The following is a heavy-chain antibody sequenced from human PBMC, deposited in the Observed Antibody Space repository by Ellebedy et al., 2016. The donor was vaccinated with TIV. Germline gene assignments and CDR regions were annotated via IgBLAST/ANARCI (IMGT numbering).Heavy chain of an antibody. CDR2: INNDGSST. CDR1: GFTFSSYW. D-gene: IGHD2/OR15-2a*01. J-gene: IGHJ4*02. Sequence: GGSLRLXXAASGFTFSSYWMHWVRQAPGKGLVLVSRINNDGSSTNYADSVKGRFTISRDNAKNTLYLQMNSLRAEDTAVYYCARDRSMTPDSWGQGSLVTVSS. V-gene: IGHV3-74*01. CDR3: ARDRSMTPDS.